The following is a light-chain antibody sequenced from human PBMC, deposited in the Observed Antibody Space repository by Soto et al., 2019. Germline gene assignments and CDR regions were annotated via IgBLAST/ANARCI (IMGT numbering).Light chain of an antibody. CDR3: QQYGNSPQT. J-gene: IGKJ1*01. V-gene: IGKV2-28*01. Sequence: DIVMTQSPLSLPVTPGEPASISCRSSQSLLHSNGYNYLDWYLQKPGQSPQLLIYLGSTRASGVFDRFSGSGSGTDFTLIISRLEREDFAVFYCQQYGNSPQTFGHWTKVDIK. CDR1: QSLLHSNGYNY. CDR2: LGS.